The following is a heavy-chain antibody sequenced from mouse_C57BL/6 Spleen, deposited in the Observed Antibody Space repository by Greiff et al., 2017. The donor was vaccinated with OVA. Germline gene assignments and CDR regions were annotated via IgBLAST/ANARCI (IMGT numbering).Heavy chain of an antibody. CDR1: GYTFTSYG. Sequence: VQLVESGAELARPGASVKLSCKASGYTFTSYGISWVKQRTGQGLEWIGEIYPRSGNTYYNEKFKGKATLTADKSSSTAYMELRSLTSEDSAVYFCATNYYGSYWYFDVWGTGTTVTVSS. V-gene: IGHV1-81*01. D-gene: IGHD1-1*01. CDR2: IYPRSGNT. J-gene: IGHJ1*03. CDR3: ATNYYGSYWYFDV.